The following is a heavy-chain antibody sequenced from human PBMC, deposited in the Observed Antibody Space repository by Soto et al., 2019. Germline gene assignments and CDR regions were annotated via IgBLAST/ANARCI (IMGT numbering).Heavy chain of an antibody. J-gene: IGHJ3*01. CDR3: TKRQYSSNFDAFDV. CDR2: IYPGDSDT. V-gene: IGHV5-51*01. Sequence: GESLKISCEASGYIFNNYWIGWVRQMPGKGLEWMGIIYPGDSDTRYSPSFQGQVTISADKSISTAYLQWSSLKASDTAIYYCTKRQYSSNFDAFDVWGQGTMVTVSS. CDR1: GYIFNNYW. D-gene: IGHD6-13*01.